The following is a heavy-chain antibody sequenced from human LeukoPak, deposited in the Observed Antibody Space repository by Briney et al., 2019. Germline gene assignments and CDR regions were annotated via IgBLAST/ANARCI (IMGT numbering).Heavy chain of an antibody. CDR3: ARGIQLWLPDY. CDR2: ISSSSSYI. V-gene: IGHV3-21*01. Sequence: GGSLRLSCAASEFTFSTYSMNWVRQAPGKGLEWVSSISSSSSYIYYADSVKGRFTISRDNAKNSLYLQMNSLRAEDTAVYYCARGIQLWLPDYWGQGTLVTVSS. CDR1: EFTFSTYS. D-gene: IGHD5-18*01. J-gene: IGHJ4*02.